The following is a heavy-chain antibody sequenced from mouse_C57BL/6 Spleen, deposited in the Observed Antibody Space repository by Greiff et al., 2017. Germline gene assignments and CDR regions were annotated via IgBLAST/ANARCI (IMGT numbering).Heavy chain of an antibody. Sequence: QVQLQQSGAELVKPGASVKLSCKASGYTFTGYCMHWVKQRPGQGLEWIGYINPSGGYTKYNQKFKDKATLTADKSSSTAYMQLSSLTYEDSTVYYCAGSYGSRGNYFDYWGQGTTLTVSS. CDR1: GYTFTGYC. CDR3: AGSYGSRGNYFDY. CDR2: INPSGGYT. D-gene: IGHD1-1*01. V-gene: IGHV1-7*01. J-gene: IGHJ2*01.